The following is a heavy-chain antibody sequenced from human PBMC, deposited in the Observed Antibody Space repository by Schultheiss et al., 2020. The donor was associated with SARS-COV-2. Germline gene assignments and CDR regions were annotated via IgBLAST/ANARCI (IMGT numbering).Heavy chain of an antibody. V-gene: IGHV4-59*04. D-gene: IGHD3-16*02. CDR3: AKCGGSYRCYGMDV. Sequence: SQTLSLTCTVSGGSISSYYWSWIRQPPGKGLEWIGYIYYSGSTYYNPSLKSRVTIYVDTSKNKFSLKLGSVTAADTAVYYCAKCGGSYRCYGMDVWGQGTTVTVSS. CDR2: IYYSGST. CDR1: GGSISSYY. J-gene: IGHJ6*02.